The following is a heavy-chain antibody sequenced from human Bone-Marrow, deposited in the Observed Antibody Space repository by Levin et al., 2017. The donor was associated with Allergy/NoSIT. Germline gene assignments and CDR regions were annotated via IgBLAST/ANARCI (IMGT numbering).Heavy chain of an antibody. Sequence: KSSETLSLTCIVSGGSVSSGTYYWTWIRQPPGTALEWIGYIFSSGSTNYSPSLQSRVTISRDTSKNHFSLDLNSVTAADTATYYCARGAGSYSGNYFFDYWGRGTLVTVSS. J-gene: IGHJ4*02. D-gene: IGHD1-26*01. CDR1: GGSVSSGTYY. V-gene: IGHV4-61*03. CDR3: ARGAGSYSGNYFFDY. CDR2: IFSSGST.